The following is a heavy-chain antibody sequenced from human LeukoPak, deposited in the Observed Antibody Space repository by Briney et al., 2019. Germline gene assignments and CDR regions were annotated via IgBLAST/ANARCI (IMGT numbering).Heavy chain of an antibody. CDR2: ISDSGSLT. V-gene: IGHV3-23*01. CDR1: GFAFSSLA. CDR3: AKDPRRTHSWYFYVY. J-gene: IGHJ4*02. Sequence: GESLRLSCADSGFAFSSLAVGWVRQAPGQGLEWVSVISDSGSLTYYADSVKGRFTISRDNSKNTLFLQMNSLRAEDTAVYYCAKDPRRTHSWYFYVYWGQGTLVTVSS. D-gene: IGHD6-13*01.